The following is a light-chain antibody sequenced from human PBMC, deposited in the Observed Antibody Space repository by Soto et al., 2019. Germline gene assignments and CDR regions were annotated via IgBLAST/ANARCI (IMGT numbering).Light chain of an antibody. J-gene: IGKJ5*01. CDR3: QQSHSTVA. Sequence: DIQMTQSPSSLSASVGDRVTITCRASQSIGNYLSWYQQKPGKAPNLLIYTASSLRSGVPSRFSGSGSGTYFTLTINSLQPEDFATYYCQQSHSTVAFGQGTRLEI. V-gene: IGKV1-39*01. CDR2: TAS. CDR1: QSIGNY.